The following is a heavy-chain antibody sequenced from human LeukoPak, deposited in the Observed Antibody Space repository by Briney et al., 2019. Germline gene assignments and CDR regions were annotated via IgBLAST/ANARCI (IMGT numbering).Heavy chain of an antibody. CDR3: ARDSYGSGSLDF. J-gene: IGHJ4*02. CDR1: GFTFSRYG. D-gene: IGHD3-10*01. V-gene: IGHV3-33*01. Sequence: GGSRRLSCAASGFTFSRYGMHWVRQAPGKGLEWVAVIWYDGNNKYYADSVKGRFTISRDNSKNTLSVLMNSLRAEDTAVYYCARDSYGSGSLDFWGQGTLVTVSS. CDR2: IWYDGNNK.